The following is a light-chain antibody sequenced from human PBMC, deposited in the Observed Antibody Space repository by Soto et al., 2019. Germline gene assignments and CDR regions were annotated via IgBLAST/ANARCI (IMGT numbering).Light chain of an antibody. V-gene: IGLV1-44*01. CDR3: ASWDDSLHVVV. J-gene: IGLJ2*01. Sequence: QSVLTQPPSASGTPGQRVTISCSGSTSNIGSDTVNWYQQLPGTAPTLLIYRNTQRPSGVPDRFSGSKSGASASLAISGLQSEDEADYYCASWDDSLHVVVFGGGTKLTVL. CDR2: RNT. CDR1: TSNIGSDT.